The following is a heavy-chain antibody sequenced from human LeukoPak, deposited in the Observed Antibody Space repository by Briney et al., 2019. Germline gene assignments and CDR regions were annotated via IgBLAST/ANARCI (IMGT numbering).Heavy chain of an antibody. CDR2: IYDSGTT. CDR1: GGSFGNYY. CDR3: ARRRSGWYYFDY. Sequence: SGPTLVKPSETLSLTCTVSGGSFGNYYWSWIRQPPGKGLEWIGYIYDSGTTNYNPSLKSRVTISVDTSKNQFSLKLSSVTAADTAVYYCARRRSGWYYFDYWGQGTLVTVSS. D-gene: IGHD6-19*01. J-gene: IGHJ4*02. V-gene: IGHV4-59*08.